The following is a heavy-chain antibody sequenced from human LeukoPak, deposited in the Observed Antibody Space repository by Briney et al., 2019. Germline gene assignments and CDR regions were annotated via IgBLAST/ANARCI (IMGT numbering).Heavy chain of an antibody. CDR3: ARVVGSPKLYFDS. CDR1: GFTFSDYH. Sequence: PGGSLRLSCAASGFTFSDYHMNWVRQAPGKGLEWVSYITYSGSETNYADSVKGRFTISRDNAKNSLYLQMSSLRAEDTAVYYCARVVGSPKLYFDSWGQGILDTVSS. CDR2: ITYSGSET. J-gene: IGHJ4*02. V-gene: IGHV3-48*03. D-gene: IGHD2-21*01.